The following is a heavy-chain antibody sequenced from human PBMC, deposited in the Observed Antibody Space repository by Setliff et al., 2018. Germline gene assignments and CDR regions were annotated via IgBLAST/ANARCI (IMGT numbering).Heavy chain of an antibody. J-gene: IGHJ6*03. D-gene: IGHD3-16*02. Sequence: ASVKVSCRASGYSFSTYAMSWIRQAPGQGLEWMGWINTNTGNPSYAQGFTGRFVFSLDTSVSTAYLQISSLKPEDTAMYYCARASRFATIVWKGDYYMDVWGKGTTVTVSS. V-gene: IGHV7-4-1*02. CDR2: INTNTGNP. CDR1: GYSFSTYA. CDR3: ARASRFATIVWKGDYYMDV.